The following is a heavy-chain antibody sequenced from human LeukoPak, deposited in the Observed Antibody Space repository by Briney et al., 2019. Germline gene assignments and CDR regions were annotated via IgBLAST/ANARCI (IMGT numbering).Heavy chain of an antibody. Sequence: PSETLSLTCAVYGGSFSGYYWSWIRQPPGKGLEWIGEINHSGSTNYNPSLKSRVTISVDTSKNQFSLKLSSVTAADTAVYYCARASDDSSGEAFDYWGQGTLVTVSS. CDR1: GGSFSGYY. V-gene: IGHV4-34*01. D-gene: IGHD3-22*01. CDR3: ARASDDSSGEAFDY. J-gene: IGHJ4*02. CDR2: INHSGST.